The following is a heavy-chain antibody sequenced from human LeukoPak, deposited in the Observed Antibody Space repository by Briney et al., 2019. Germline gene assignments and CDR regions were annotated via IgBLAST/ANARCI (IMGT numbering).Heavy chain of an antibody. CDR2: ITSSSTYT. Sequence: PGGSLRLSCAASGFTFSSYNMNWVRQTPGKGLEWVSSITSSSTYTFYADSVKGRFTISRDNSKNTLYLQMNSLRAEDTAVYYCAKLIEDYVWGSSLDYWGQGTLVTVSS. V-gene: IGHV3-21*04. CDR1: GFTFSSYN. D-gene: IGHD3-16*01. J-gene: IGHJ4*02. CDR3: AKLIEDYVWGSSLDY.